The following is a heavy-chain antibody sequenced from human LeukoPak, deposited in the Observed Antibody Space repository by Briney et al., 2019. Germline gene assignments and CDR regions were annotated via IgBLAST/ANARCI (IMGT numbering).Heavy chain of an antibody. CDR2: IYYSGST. D-gene: IGHD3-10*01. CDR3: AREFGDQTGFDY. Sequence: PSETLSLTCTVSGGSISSYYWSWIRQPPGKGLEWIGYIYYSGSTNYNPSLKSRVTMSVDTSKNQFSLKLSSVTAADTAVYYCAREFGDQTGFDYWGQGTLVTVSS. V-gene: IGHV4-59*12. J-gene: IGHJ4*02. CDR1: GGSISSYY.